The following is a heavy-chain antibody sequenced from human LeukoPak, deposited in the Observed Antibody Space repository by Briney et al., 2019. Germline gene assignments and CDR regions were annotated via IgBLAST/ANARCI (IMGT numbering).Heavy chain of an antibody. V-gene: IGHV3-23*01. CDR3: AKGSRLGDPLYCSGGSCYGLLDY. J-gene: IGHJ4*02. CDR2: ISGSGGST. Sequence: GGSLRLSCAASGFTFSSYAMSWVRQAPGKGLEWVSAISGSGGSTYYADSVKGRFTISRDNSKNTLYLQMNSLRAEDTAVYYCAKGSRLGDPLYCSGGSCYGLLDYWGQGTLATVSS. CDR1: GFTFSSYA. D-gene: IGHD2-15*01.